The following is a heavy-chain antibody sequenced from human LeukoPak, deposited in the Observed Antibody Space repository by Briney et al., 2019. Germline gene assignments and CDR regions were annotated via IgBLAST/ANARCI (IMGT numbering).Heavy chain of an antibody. V-gene: IGHV3-23*01. CDR2: ISGGGAST. Sequence: GGSLRLSCAASGFTFSSYGTNWVRQAPGKGLERVSGISGGGASTDYADSVKGRFTISRDNAKNSLYLQMNSLRDEDTAVYYCARDPYYYDSSGYYSTDYWGQGTLVTVSS. D-gene: IGHD3-22*01. CDR1: GFTFSSYG. J-gene: IGHJ4*02. CDR3: ARDPYYYDSSGYYSTDY.